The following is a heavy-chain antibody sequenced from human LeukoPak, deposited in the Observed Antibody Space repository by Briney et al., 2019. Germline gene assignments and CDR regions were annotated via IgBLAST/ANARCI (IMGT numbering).Heavy chain of an antibody. CDR2: ISANGGET. Sequence: GGSLRLSCAASGFTFSIYAMNWVRQAPGKGLEWVSSISANGGETHYADSVKGRFTISRDNSKNTLYLQINNPRVEDTAVYYCAKRYDDFPLDYWGQGTLVTVSS. CDR3: AKRYDDFPLDY. CDR1: GFTFSIYA. V-gene: IGHV3-23*01. D-gene: IGHD1-1*01. J-gene: IGHJ4*02.